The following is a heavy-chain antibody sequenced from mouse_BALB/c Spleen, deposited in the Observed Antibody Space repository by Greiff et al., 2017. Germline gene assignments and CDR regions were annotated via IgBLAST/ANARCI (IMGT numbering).Heavy chain of an antibody. CDR1: GFTFSSFG. Sequence: VQLKESGGGLVQPGGSRKLSCAASGFTFSSFGMHWVRQAPEKGLEWVAYISSGSSTIYYADTVKGRFTTSRDNPKNTLFLQMTSLRSEDTAMYYCAVWLRGYCDYWGQGTTLTVSS. CDR2: ISSGSSTI. J-gene: IGHJ2*01. V-gene: IGHV5-17*02. D-gene: IGHD2-2*01. CDR3: AVWLRGYCDY.